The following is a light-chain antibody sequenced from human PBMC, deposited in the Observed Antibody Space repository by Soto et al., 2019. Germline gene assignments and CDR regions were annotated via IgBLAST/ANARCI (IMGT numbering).Light chain of an antibody. V-gene: IGLV2-18*01. J-gene: IGLJ1*01. CDR2: DVS. CDR1: STDFVSYNR. CDR3: SLYTSENTYV. Sequence: QSALTQPPSVSGSPGQSVTISCTGTSTDFVSYNRVSWYQQPPGKAPKLMISDVSKRPSGVPDRFSGSKSVNSASLTISGLQADDEADYYCSLYTSENTYVFGTGTKVTVL.